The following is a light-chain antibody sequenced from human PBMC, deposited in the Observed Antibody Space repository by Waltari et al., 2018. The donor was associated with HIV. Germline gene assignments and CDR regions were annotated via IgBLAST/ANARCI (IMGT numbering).Light chain of an antibody. CDR1: SSNIGSNY. CDR3: VAWDDSLSGLL. CDR2: KND. V-gene: IGLV1-47*01. Sequence: QSVLTQPPSASGTPGQRVTISCSGSSSNIGSNYVYWFQQLPGTIPLLLIYKNDQRPSGFPDRVSGSKSCTSASLAISGLRSEDEADYSCVAWDDSLSGLLFGGGTKLTVL. J-gene: IGLJ3*02.